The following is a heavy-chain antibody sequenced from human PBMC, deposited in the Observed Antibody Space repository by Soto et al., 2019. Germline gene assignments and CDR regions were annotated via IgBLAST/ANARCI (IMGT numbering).Heavy chain of an antibody. CDR3: AKGAAAKYYYYMDV. Sequence: GGSLRLSCAASGFTVSSNYMSWVRQAPGKGLEWVSVIYSGGSTYYADSVKGRFTISRDNSKNTLYLQMNSLRAEDTAVYYCAKGAAAKYYYYMDVWGKGTTVTVSS. CDR1: GFTVSSNY. V-gene: IGHV3-66*01. J-gene: IGHJ6*03. D-gene: IGHD2-2*01. CDR2: IYSGGST.